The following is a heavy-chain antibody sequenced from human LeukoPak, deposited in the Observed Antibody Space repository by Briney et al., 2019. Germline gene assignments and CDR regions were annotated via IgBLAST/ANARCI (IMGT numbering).Heavy chain of an antibody. V-gene: IGHV1-8*03. Sequence: ASVKVSCKASGYTFTGYDINWVRQATGQGLEWMGWMNPNSGNTGYAQKFQGRVTITRNTSISTAYMELSSLRSEDTAVYYCAKVSGSYGPDDAFDIWGQGTMVTVSS. J-gene: IGHJ3*02. CDR2: MNPNSGNT. D-gene: IGHD5-18*01. CDR1: GYTFTGYD. CDR3: AKVSGSYGPDDAFDI.